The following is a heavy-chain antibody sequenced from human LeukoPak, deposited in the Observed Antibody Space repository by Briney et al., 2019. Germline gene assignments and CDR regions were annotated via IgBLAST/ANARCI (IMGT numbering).Heavy chain of an antibody. Sequence: EASVKVSCKASGGTFSSYAIGWVRQAPGQGLEWMGGIIPIFGTANYAQKFQGRVTITTDESTSTAYMELSSLRSEDTAVYYCARAPRSYYDILTGYLNNWFDPWGQGTLVTVSS. J-gene: IGHJ5*02. D-gene: IGHD3-9*01. CDR2: IIPIFGTA. CDR1: GGTFSSYA. CDR3: ARAPRSYYDILTGYLNNWFDP. V-gene: IGHV1-69*05.